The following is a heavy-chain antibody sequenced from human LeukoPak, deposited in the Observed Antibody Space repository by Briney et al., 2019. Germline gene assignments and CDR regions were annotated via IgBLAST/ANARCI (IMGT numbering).Heavy chain of an antibody. CDR1: GGSISSYY. J-gene: IGHJ4*02. CDR2: IYYSGST. D-gene: IGHD3-9*01. Sequence: SETLSLTCTVSGGSISSYYWSWIRQPPGKGLEWIGYIYYSGSTNYSPSLKSRVTISVDTSKNQFSLKLSSVTAADTAVYYCARGNYDILTGYHYYFDYWGQGTLVTVSS. V-gene: IGHV4-59*01. CDR3: ARGNYDILTGYHYYFDY.